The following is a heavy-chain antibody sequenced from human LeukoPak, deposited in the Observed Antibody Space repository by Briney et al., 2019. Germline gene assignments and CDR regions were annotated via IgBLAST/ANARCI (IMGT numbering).Heavy chain of an antibody. V-gene: IGHV3-23*01. CDR3: AKDMYSSSYYFDY. CDR1: GFTFTSYA. Sequence: GGSLRLSCAASGFTFTSYAMSWVRQAPGKGLEWVSAISGSGGSTYYADSVKGRFTISRDNSENTLYLQMNSLRAEDTAVYYCAKDMYSSSYYFDYWGQGTLVTVSS. CDR2: ISGSGGST. D-gene: IGHD6-13*01. J-gene: IGHJ4*02.